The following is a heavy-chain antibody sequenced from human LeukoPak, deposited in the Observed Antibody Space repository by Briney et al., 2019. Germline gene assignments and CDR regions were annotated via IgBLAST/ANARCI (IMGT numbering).Heavy chain of an antibody. CDR1: GYTFTSYD. CDR3: ARDRYIVATEFDY. Sequence: ASVKVSCKASGYTFTSYDINWVRQATGQGLEWMGWMNPNSGNTGYAQKFQGRVTITRNTSISTAYMELSSLRSEDTAVYYCARDRYIVATEFDYWGQGTLVTVSS. J-gene: IGHJ4*02. V-gene: IGHV1-8*03. D-gene: IGHD5-12*01. CDR2: MNPNSGNT.